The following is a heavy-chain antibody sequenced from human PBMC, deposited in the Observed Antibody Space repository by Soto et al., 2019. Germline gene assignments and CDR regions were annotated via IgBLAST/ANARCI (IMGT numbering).Heavy chain of an antibody. CDR1: GGSISSGYH. CDR3: TESAPSWGYYDTSGAGGDV. D-gene: IGHD3-22*01. Sequence: SETLSLTCTVSGGSISSGYHWTWIRQHPGKGLEWIGYIYYSGSTLYNPSLKSRAAISVDTSKNQFSLNLTSVTAADTAVYYCTESAPSWGYYDTSGAGGDVWGQGTTVTVSS. V-gene: IGHV4-31*03. J-gene: IGHJ6*02. CDR2: IYYSGST.